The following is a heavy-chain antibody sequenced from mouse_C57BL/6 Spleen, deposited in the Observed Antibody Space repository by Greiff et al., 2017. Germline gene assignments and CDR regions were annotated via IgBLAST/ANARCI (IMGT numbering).Heavy chain of an antibody. D-gene: IGHD3-2*02. CDR1: GFTFSSYA. Sequence: EVKVVESGEGLVKPGGSLKLSCAASGFTFSSYAMSWVRQTPEKRLEWVAYISSGGDYIYYADTVKGRFTISRDNARNTLYLQMSSLKSEDTAMYYCTRDSSGYFDYWGQGTTLTVSS. CDR2: ISSGGDYI. V-gene: IGHV5-9-1*02. CDR3: TRDSSGYFDY. J-gene: IGHJ2*01.